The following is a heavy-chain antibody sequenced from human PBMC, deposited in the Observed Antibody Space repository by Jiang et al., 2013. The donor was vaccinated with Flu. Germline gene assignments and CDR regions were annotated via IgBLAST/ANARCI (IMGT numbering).Heavy chain of an antibody. V-gene: IGHV5-51*01. J-gene: IGHJ4*02. Sequence: PGKGLEWMGIIYPGDSDTRYSPSFQGQVTISADKSISTAYLQWSSLKASDTAMYYCARQSFIAAREGVFDYWGQGTLVTVSS. CDR3: ARQSFIAAREGVFDY. D-gene: IGHD6-6*01. CDR2: IYPGDSDT.